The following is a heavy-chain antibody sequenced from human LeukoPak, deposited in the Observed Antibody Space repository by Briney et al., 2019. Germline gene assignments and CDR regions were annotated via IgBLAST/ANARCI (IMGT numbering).Heavy chain of an antibody. D-gene: IGHD2-21*01. V-gene: IGHV3-21*01. Sequence: RGSLRLSCAASGFTFSSYSMNWVRQAPGKGLEWVSSISGSSSYIYYADSVKGRFTISRDNAKNSLYVQMNSLRAEDTAVYYCARVSVICGGDCFNYWGQGTLVTVSS. CDR1: GFTFSSYS. J-gene: IGHJ4*02. CDR2: ISGSSSYI. CDR3: ARVSVICGGDCFNY.